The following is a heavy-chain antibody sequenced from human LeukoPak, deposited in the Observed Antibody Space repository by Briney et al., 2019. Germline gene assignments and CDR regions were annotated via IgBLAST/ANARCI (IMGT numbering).Heavy chain of an antibody. J-gene: IGHJ3*02. V-gene: IGHV4-59*12. Sequence: SETLSLTCTVSGGSISSYYWSWIRQPPGKGLEWIGYIYSSGSANYNPSLKSRVTISVDTSKNQFSLKLSSVTAADTAVYYCARYSYCGGDCYDAFDIWGQGTMVTVSS. CDR2: IYSSGSA. CDR3: ARYSYCGGDCYDAFDI. D-gene: IGHD2-21*02. CDR1: GGSISSYY.